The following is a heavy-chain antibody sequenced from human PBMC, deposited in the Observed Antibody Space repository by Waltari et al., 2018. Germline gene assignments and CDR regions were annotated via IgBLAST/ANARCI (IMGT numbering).Heavy chain of an antibody. CDR1: GFTLSSSS. Sequence: VQLVESGGGLVQPGGSLRLSCAASGFTLSSSSMTWVRQAPGKGLEWVSYISSSSSTIYNADSVKGRFTISRDNAKNALYLQMNSLRAEDTAVYYCARDRTSSGYFDLWGRGTLVTVSS. D-gene: IGHD6-25*01. CDR2: ISSSSSTI. J-gene: IGHJ2*01. CDR3: ARDRTSSGYFDL. V-gene: IGHV3-48*01.